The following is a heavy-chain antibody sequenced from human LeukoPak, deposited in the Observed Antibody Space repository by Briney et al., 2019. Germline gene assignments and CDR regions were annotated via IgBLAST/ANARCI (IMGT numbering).Heavy chain of an antibody. CDR3: ARLGIAVTTLQPQNFDS. Sequence: GGSLRHSCGGSGFTFSSYWMSWVRQAPGKGLEWVANIKQDGSERYYVDSVKGRFTISRDNTKNSLSLQMNSLRVEDTAVYYCARLGIAVTTLQPQNFDSWGQGTVVTVSS. J-gene: IGHJ4*02. V-gene: IGHV3-7*01. D-gene: IGHD6-19*01. CDR1: GFTFSSYW. CDR2: IKQDGSER.